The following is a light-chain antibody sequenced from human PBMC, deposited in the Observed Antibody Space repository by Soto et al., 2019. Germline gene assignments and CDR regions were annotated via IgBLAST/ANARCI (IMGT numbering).Light chain of an antibody. J-gene: IGLJ1*01. CDR3: SSYGSTSTRYV. V-gene: IGLV2-14*01. Sequence: QSALTQPASVSGSPGQSITISCTGTNSDVGGYNYVSWYQQHPGKAPKLMIYEVSNRPSGVSNRFSGSKSGNTASLTISGLQAEDEADYFCSSYGSTSTRYVFGTGTKLTVL. CDR1: NSDVGGYNY. CDR2: EVS.